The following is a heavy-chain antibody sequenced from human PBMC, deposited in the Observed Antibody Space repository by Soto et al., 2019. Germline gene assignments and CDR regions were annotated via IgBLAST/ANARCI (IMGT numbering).Heavy chain of an antibody. CDR3: ARGPEGFGELTVFDY. Sequence: QVQLVGSGGGVVQPGRSLRLSCAASGFTFSSYGMHWVRQAPGKGLEWVAVIWYDGSNKYYADSVKGRFTISRDNSKNTLYLQMNSLRAEDTAVYYCARGPEGFGELTVFDYWGQGTLVTVSS. J-gene: IGHJ4*02. D-gene: IGHD3-10*01. V-gene: IGHV3-33*01. CDR2: IWYDGSNK. CDR1: GFTFSSYG.